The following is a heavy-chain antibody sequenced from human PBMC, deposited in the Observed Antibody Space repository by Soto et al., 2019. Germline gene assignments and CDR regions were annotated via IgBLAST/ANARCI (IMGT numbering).Heavy chain of an antibody. CDR1: GGTFSSYA. V-gene: IGHV1-69*01. CDR2: IIPIFGTA. D-gene: IGHD2-15*01. J-gene: IGHJ4*02. CDR3: ARVDCSGGSCYSGNYFDY. Sequence: QVQPVQSGAEVQKPGSSVKVSCKASGGTFSSYAISWVRQAPGQGLEWMGGIIPIFGTANYAQKFQGRVTITADESTSTAYMELSSLRSEDTAVYYCARVDCSGGSCYSGNYFDYWGQGTLVTVSS.